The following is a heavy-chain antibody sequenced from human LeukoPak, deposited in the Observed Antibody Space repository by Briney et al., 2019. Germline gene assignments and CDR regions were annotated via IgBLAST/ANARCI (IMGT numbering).Heavy chain of an antibody. Sequence: ASVKVSCKASEYTFTGYYMHWVRQAPGQGLEWMGWINPNSGGTNYAQKFQGRVTMTRDTSISTAYMELSRLRSDDTAVYYCATTLYYDSSPGAFDIWGQGTMVTVSS. D-gene: IGHD3-22*01. V-gene: IGHV1-2*02. J-gene: IGHJ3*02. CDR3: ATTLYYDSSPGAFDI. CDR2: INPNSGGT. CDR1: EYTFTGYY.